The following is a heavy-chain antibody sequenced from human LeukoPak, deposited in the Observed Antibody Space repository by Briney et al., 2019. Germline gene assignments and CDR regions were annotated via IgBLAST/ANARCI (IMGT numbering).Heavy chain of an antibody. D-gene: IGHD2-15*01. CDR2: INPNSGGT. V-gene: IGHV1-2*02. CDR3: AREPPGYCSGGSCYLDYYYYYMDV. J-gene: IGHJ6*03. CDR1: GYTFTNYY. Sequence: GASVKVSCKASGYTFTNYYMHWVRQAPGQGLEWMGWINPNSGGTNYAQKFQGRVTMTRDTSISTVYMEMSRLRYDDTAVYYCAREPPGYCSGGSCYLDYYYYYMDVWGKGTTVTISS.